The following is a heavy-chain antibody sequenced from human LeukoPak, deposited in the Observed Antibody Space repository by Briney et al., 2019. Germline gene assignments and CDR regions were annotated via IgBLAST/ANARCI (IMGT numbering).Heavy chain of an antibody. D-gene: IGHD4-17*01. V-gene: IGHV1-18*01. CDR2: ISAYNGNT. J-gene: IGHJ6*02. Sequence: ASVKVSCKASGYTFTSYGISWVRQAPGQGLEWMGWISAYNGNTNYAQKLQGRVTMTTDTSTSTAYMELRSLRSDDTAVYYCARADYGDYNHGMDVWGQGTTVTVSS. CDR1: GYTFTSYG. CDR3: ARADYGDYNHGMDV.